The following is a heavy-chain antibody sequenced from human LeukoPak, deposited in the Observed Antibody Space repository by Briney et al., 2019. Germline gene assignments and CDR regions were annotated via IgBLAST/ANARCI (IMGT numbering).Heavy chain of an antibody. CDR2: IKADGSEK. V-gene: IGHV3-7*01. J-gene: IGHJ4*02. D-gene: IGHD2-2*01. CDR1: GFTFSNYW. Sequence: GGSLRLSCAASGFTFSNYWISWVRQAPEKGLEWVANIKADGSEKQYVDSVKSRFTISRDNAKNSLYLQMNSLRAEDTAVYYCARDPCCYSSSWGPYFDYWGQGTLVTVSS. CDR3: ARDPCCYSSSWGPYFDY.